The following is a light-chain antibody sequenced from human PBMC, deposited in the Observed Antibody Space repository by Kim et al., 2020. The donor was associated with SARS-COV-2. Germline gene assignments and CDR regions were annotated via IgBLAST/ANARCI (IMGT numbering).Light chain of an antibody. CDR1: QSVSSY. V-gene: IGKV3-11*01. CDR3: QQRSNGYT. J-gene: IGKJ2*01. CDR2: DAS. Sequence: LALSPGERATLSGRASQSVSSYLAWYQQKPGQAPRLLIYDASNRATGIPARFSGGGSGTDFTLTISSLEPEDFAVYYCQQRSNGYTFGQGTKLEI.